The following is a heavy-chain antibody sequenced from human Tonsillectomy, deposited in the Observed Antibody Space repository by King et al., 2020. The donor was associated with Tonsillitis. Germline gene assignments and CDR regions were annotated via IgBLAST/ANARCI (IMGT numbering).Heavy chain of an antibody. V-gene: IGHV4-30-2*01. CDR1: GVSINSGSGVYS. Sequence: HLQLQESGSGLVKPSQTLSLTCDVSGVSINSGSGVYSWTWIRQPPGKGLEFLGYISAIGSAYYNPSLKSRVSISVDRSKNTVSLRLTSVTAADTAVYYCARDRGLVTPYYYGLDVWGQGTTVIVSS. J-gene: IGHJ6*02. CDR2: ISAIGSA. CDR3: ARDRGLVTPYYYGLDV. D-gene: IGHD3/OR15-3a*01.